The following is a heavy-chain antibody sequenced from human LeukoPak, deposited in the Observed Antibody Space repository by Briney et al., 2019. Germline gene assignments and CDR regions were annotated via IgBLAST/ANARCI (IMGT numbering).Heavy chain of an antibody. Sequence: PGGSLRLSCAASGFTFSSYSMNWVRQAPGKGLEWVSSISSSSSYIYYADSVKDRFTISRDNAKNSLYLQMNSLRAEDTAVYYCARDSTIVGATTSDYWGQGTLVTASS. CDR3: ARDSTIVGATTSDY. CDR2: ISSSSSYI. D-gene: IGHD1-26*01. V-gene: IGHV3-21*01. CDR1: GFTFSSYS. J-gene: IGHJ4*02.